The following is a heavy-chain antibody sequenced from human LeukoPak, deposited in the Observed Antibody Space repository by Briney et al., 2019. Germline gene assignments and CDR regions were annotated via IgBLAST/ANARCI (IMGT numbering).Heavy chain of an antibody. CDR1: GGSISSYY. J-gene: IGHJ4*02. CDR3: ARDVGARPFGY. CDR2: IYYSGST. Sequence: PSETLSLTCTVSGGSISSYYWSWIRQPPGKGLEWIGYIYYSGSTNYNPSLKSRVTISVDTSKNQFSLKLSSVTAADTAVYYCARDVGARPFGYWGQGTLVTVSS. V-gene: IGHV4-59*01. D-gene: IGHD1-26*01.